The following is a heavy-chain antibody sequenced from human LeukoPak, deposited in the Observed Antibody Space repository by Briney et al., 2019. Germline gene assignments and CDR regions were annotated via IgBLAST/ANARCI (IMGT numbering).Heavy chain of an antibody. Sequence: GGSLRLSCAASGFTFSSYAVHWVRQAPGKGLEWVAVISYDGSNKYYADSVKGRFTISRDNSKNTLYLQMNSLRAEDTAVYYCAREAYSSSSGDWFDPWGQGTLVTVSS. CDR2: ISYDGSNK. J-gene: IGHJ5*02. CDR3: AREAYSSSSGDWFDP. CDR1: GFTFSSYA. V-gene: IGHV3-30*04. D-gene: IGHD6-6*01.